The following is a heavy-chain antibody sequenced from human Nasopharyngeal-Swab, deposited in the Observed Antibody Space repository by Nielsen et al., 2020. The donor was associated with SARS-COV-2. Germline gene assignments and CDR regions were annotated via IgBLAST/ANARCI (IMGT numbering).Heavy chain of an antibody. V-gene: IGHV3-7*03. CDR2: IKQDGSEK. J-gene: IGHJ6*03. D-gene: IGHD3-3*01. CDR3: ARNDFWSGYYKVPMDV. Sequence: VRQAPGKGLEWVANIKQDGSEKYYVDPVKGRFTISRDNAKNSLYLQMNSLRAEDTAVYYCARNDFWSGYYKVPMDVWGKGTTVTVSS.